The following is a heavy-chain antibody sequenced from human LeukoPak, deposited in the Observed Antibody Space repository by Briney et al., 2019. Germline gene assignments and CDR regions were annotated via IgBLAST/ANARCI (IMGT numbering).Heavy chain of an antibody. V-gene: IGHV1-18*01. D-gene: IGHD4-23*01. CDR1: GYTFTSYG. CDR3: ARGGQGSAIYGGNSEGPLYYYYGMDV. J-gene: IGHJ6*02. CDR2: ISAYNGNT. Sequence: ASVKVSCKASGYTFTSYGISWVRQAPGQGLEWMGWISAYNGNTNYAQKLQGRVTMTTDTSTSTAYMELRSLRSDDTAVYYCARGGQGSAIYGGNSEGPLYYYYGMDVWGQGTTVTVSS.